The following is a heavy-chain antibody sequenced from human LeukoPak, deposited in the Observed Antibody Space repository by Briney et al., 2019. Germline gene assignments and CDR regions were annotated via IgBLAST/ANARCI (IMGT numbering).Heavy chain of an antibody. CDR2: FSGYYGDT. D-gene: IGHD3-22*01. CDR1: GYTFSRHG. V-gene: IGHV1-18*01. J-gene: IGHJ4*02. Sequence: ASVKVSCKTSGYTFSRHGITWVRQAPGQGPEWMGWFSGYYGDTNYAKSVRGRVTMTTDTSTNTAYMELRSLRSHDPPVYYCSKDIHPGLDSGASCCFDYWGQGTPVTVSS. CDR3: SKDIHPGLDSGASCCFDY.